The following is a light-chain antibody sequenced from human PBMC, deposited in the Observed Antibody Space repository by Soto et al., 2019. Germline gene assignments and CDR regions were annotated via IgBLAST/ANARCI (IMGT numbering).Light chain of an antibody. Sequence: QSVLTQPASVSGFPGQSITISCTGTSSDIGGYDYVSWYQQHPGKAPKLIIYDVSGRPSGVSNRFSGSKSANTASLTISGPQAEDEADYPCSSYTSTSAPYVSETGTKVTVL. J-gene: IGLJ1*01. CDR2: DVS. CDR3: SSYTSTSAPYV. V-gene: IGLV2-14*03. CDR1: SSDIGGYDY.